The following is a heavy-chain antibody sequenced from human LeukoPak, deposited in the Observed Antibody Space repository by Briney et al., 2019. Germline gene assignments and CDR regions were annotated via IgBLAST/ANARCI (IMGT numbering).Heavy chain of an antibody. D-gene: IGHD3-10*01. J-gene: IGHJ4*02. CDR1: GGSISSSSYY. Sequence: SETLSLTCTVSGGSISSSSYYWGWIRQPPGRGREWIGSIYYSGSTYYNPSLKSRVTISVDTSKNQFSLKLSSVTAADTAVYYCARVNYSSGSPVDYWGQGTLVTVSS. CDR2: IYYSGST. V-gene: IGHV4-39*01. CDR3: ARVNYSSGSPVDY.